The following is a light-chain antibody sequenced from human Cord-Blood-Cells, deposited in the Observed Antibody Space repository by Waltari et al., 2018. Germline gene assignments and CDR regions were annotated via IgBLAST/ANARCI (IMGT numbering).Light chain of an antibody. J-gene: IGLJ2*01. V-gene: IGLV2-14*01. CDR3: SSYPSSRPL. CDR2: DVS. Sequence: QSALTQPASVSGSPGQSITISCTGTSSDVGGYNYVSWYQQHPGKAPKLMIYDVSKRPSGVSNRFSGSQSGSTASLTISGLQAEDAADYYCSSYPSSRPLFGGGTKLTVL. CDR1: SSDVGGYNY.